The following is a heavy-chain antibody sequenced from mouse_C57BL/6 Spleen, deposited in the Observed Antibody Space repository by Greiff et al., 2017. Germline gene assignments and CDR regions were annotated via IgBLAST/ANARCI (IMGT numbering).Heavy chain of an antibody. CDR3: ARARDYDYDEGAWFAY. CDR2: IHPNSGST. D-gene: IGHD2-4*01. Sequence: VQLQQPGAELVKPGASVKLSCKASGYTFTSYWMHWVKQRPGQGLEWIGMIHPNSGSTNYNEKFKSKATLTVDKSSSTAYMQLSSLTSEDSAVYYCARARDYDYDEGAWFAYWGQGTLVTVSA. V-gene: IGHV1-64*01. J-gene: IGHJ3*01. CDR1: GYTFTSYW.